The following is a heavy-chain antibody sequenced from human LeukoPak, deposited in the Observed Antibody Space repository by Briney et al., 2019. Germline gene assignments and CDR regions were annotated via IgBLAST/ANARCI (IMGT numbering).Heavy chain of an antibody. CDR2: IYYSGST. J-gene: IGHJ4*02. CDR1: GDSIRSYY. Sequence: SETLSLTCTVSGDSIRSYYWSWIRQPPGKGLEWIGYIYYSGSTNYNPSLKSRVTISVDTSKNHLSLSLNSVTAADTAVYYCAASLWFGIYPDYWGQGSLVTVSS. V-gene: IGHV4-59*12. D-gene: IGHD3-10*01. CDR3: AASLWFGIYPDY.